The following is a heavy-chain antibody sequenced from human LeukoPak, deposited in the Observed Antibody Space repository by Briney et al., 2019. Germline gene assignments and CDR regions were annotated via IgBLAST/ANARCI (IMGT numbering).Heavy chain of an antibody. CDR2: INHSGST. D-gene: IGHD3-22*01. J-gene: IGHJ4*02. CDR3: VTYYFDSSGPKKNY. V-gene: IGHV4-34*01. CDR1: GGSFSGYY. Sequence: SETLSLTCAVYGGSFSGYYWSWIRQPPGKGLEWIGEINHSGSTNYNPSLKSRVTISVDTSKKQFSLKLSSVTAADTAVDYCVTYYFDSSGPKKNYWGQGTLVTVSS.